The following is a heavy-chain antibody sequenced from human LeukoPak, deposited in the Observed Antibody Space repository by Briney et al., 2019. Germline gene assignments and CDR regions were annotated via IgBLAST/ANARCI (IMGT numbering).Heavy chain of an antibody. CDR1: GYSISSGYY. V-gene: IGHV4-34*01. CDR2: INHSGST. Sequence: SETLSLTCAVSGYSISSGYYWSWIRQPPGKGLEWIGEINHSGSTNYNPSLKSRVTISVDTSKNQFSLKLSSVTAADTAVYYCARGPILGRDYWGQGTLVTVSS. J-gene: IGHJ4*02. CDR3: ARGPILGRDY. D-gene: IGHD3-10*01.